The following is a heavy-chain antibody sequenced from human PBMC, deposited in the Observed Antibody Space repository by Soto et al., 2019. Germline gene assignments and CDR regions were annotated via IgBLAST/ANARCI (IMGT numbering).Heavy chain of an antibody. Sequence: SETLSLTCAVSGGSISSGGYSWSWIRQPPGKGLEWIGYIYHSGSTYYNPSLKSRVTISVDRSKNQFSLKLSSVTAADTAVYYCAGDKLSSGYYFDYWGQGTLVTVCS. J-gene: IGHJ4*02. CDR1: GGSISSGGYS. CDR2: IYHSGST. D-gene: IGHD6-25*01. V-gene: IGHV4-30-2*01. CDR3: AGDKLSSGYYFDY.